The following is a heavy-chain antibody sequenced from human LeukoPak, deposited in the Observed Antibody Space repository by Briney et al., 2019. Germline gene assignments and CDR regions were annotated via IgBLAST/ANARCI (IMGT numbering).Heavy chain of an antibody. V-gene: IGHV4-59*01. CDR1: GGSISSYY. J-gene: IGHJ6*02. CDR2: IYYSGST. D-gene: IGHD3-10*01. CDR3: ARLVYYASGVKNYYYGMDV. Sequence: TSETLSLTCTVSGGSISSYYWSWIRQPPGKGLEWIGYIYYSGSTNCNPSVKSRVAMSVDTSKKQFSLKLSSLTAADTAVYYCARLVYYASGVKNYYYGMDVWGQGTTVTVSS.